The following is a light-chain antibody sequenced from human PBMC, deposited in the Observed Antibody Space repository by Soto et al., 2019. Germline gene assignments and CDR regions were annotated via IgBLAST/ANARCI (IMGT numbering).Light chain of an antibody. J-gene: IGLJ2*01. CDR1: SSNIGAGYD. V-gene: IGLV1-40*01. CDR3: QSYDSSSRVV. Sequence: QSVLTQPPSVSGAPGQTITISCTGSSSNIGAGYDVHWYQQLPGRAPKLLIYGNNNRPSGVPDRFSGSKSGTSASLAISGLQAEDEADYYCQSYDSSSRVVFGGGTKLTVL. CDR2: GNN.